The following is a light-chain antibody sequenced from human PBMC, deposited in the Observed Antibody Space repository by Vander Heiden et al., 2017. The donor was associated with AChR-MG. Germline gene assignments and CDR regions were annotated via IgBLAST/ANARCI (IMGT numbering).Light chain of an antibody. Sequence: DIQMTQSPSSLSASVGDRVTITCRASQNIRTFLNWYQQKPGKAPKLLIYASSNLQRGVPSRFSGSGSGTDFTLVIAGLQPEDFASYYCQQSVSSPRSFGRRTKVEI. CDR1: QNIRTF. CDR2: ASS. J-gene: IGKJ2*01. CDR3: QQSVSSPRS. V-gene: IGKV1-39*01.